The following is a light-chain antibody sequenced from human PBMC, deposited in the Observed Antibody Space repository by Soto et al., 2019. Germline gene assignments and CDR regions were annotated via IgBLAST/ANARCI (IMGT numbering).Light chain of an antibody. CDR3: QHYNIYPWT. CDR1: QSISSW. Sequence: DIQMTQSPSTLSASVGDRVTITCRASQSISSWLAWYQQKPGKAPKLLIYKASSLESGVPSRFSGSGSGTEFTLTISSLQPDDFALYYCQHYNIYPWTFAQGTKVQIK. CDR2: KAS. J-gene: IGKJ1*01. V-gene: IGKV1-5*03.